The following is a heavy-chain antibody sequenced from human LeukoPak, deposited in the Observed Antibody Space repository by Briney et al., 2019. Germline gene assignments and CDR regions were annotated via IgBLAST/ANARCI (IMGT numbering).Heavy chain of an antibody. J-gene: IGHJ4*02. D-gene: IGHD1-1*01. CDR2: ISNSGTT. CDR3: ARHRYNIDY. CDR1: GGSISSYY. V-gene: IGHV4-59*08. Sequence: PSETLSLTCTVSGGSISSYYWSWIRQPAGKGLAWIGYISNSGTTKYNPSLKSRVTISVDTSKNQFSLKLSSVTAADTAVYYCARHRYNIDYWGQGTLVTVSS.